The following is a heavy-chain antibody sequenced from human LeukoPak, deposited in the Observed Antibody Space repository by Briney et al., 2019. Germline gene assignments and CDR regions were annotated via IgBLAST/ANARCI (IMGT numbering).Heavy chain of an antibody. D-gene: IGHD6-6*01. J-gene: IGHJ4*02. CDR1: GFSFSRYW. CDR2: IKLDGSEQ. Sequence: GGSLRLSCAASGFSFSRYWMYWVRQAPGKGLEWVASIKLDGSEQYYVDSVKGRFTISRDNAKSSLFLQMNSLRAEDTALYYCARAPARARLDYWGQGTPVTVSS. CDR3: ARAPARARLDY. V-gene: IGHV3-7*01.